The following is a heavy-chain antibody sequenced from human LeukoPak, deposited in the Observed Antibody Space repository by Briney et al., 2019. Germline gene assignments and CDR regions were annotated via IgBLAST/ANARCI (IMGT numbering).Heavy chain of an antibody. CDR1: GSYW. Sequence: GGSLRLSCAASGSYWMHWVRQAPGKGLVWVSHINSDGSWTSYADSVKGRFTISKDNAKNTVYLQMNNLRAEDTGVYYCARDDLTNGYNGNFWGQGTLVTVSS. D-gene: IGHD5-24*01. CDR3: ARDDLTNGYNGNF. J-gene: IGHJ4*02. V-gene: IGHV3-74*01. CDR2: INSDGSWT.